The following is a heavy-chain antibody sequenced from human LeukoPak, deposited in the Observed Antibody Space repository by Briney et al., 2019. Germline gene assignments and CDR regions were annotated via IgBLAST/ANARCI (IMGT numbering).Heavy chain of an antibody. CDR3: AKDPSRYYDSSGYSHY. CDR2: ITGSGGST. V-gene: IGHV3-23*01. J-gene: IGHJ4*02. CDR1: GFTFSSYG. Sequence: GGSLRLSYAASGFTFSSYGMHWVRQAPGKGLEWVSAITGSGGSTYYADSVKGRFTISRDNSKDTLYLQMNSLRAEDTAIYYCAKDPSRYYDSSGYSHYWGQGTLVTVSS. D-gene: IGHD3-22*01.